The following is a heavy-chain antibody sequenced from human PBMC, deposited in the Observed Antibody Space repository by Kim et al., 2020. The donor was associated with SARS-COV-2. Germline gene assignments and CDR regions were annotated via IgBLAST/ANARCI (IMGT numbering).Heavy chain of an antibody. CDR3: VSMSVKRFDP. CDR1: GGTFSSYA. D-gene: IGHD4-17*01. Sequence: SVKVSCKASGGTFSSYAISWVRQAPGQGLEWMGGIIPIFGTANYAQKFQGRVTITADESTSTAYMELSSLRSEDTAVYYCVSMSVKRFDPWGQGTLVTVSS. CDR2: IIPIFGTA. J-gene: IGHJ5*02. V-gene: IGHV1-69*13.